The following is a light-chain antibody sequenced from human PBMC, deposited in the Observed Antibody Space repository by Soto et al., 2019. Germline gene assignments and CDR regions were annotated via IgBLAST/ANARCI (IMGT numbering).Light chain of an antibody. CDR2: DVN. Sequence: QSALTQPASVSGSPGQSITISCIASSSDVGGYNYVSWFQQHPGTAPKLMIYDVNNRPSGVSDRFSGSKSGNTASLTISGLQAADEADYYCNSYTTSSAYVFGSGTKVTVL. CDR3: NSYTTSSAYV. J-gene: IGLJ1*01. CDR1: SSDVGGYNY. V-gene: IGLV2-14*01.